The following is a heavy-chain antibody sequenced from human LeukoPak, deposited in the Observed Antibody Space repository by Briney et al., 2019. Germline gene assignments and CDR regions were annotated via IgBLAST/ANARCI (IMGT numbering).Heavy chain of an antibody. J-gene: IGHJ4*02. CDR3: AREGILTGYFDY. CDR2: INSDGSST. D-gene: IGHD3-9*01. Sequence: GGSLRLSCAASGFTFSSYWMHWVRQAPGKGLVWVSRINSDGSSTSYADSVKGRFTISRDNSKNTLYLQMNSLRAEDTAVYYCAREGILTGYFDYWGQGTLVTVSS. V-gene: IGHV3-74*01. CDR1: GFTFSSYW.